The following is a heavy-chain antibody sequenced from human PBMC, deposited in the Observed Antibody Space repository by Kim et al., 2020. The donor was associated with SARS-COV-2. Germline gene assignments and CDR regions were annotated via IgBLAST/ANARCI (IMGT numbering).Heavy chain of an antibody. CDR3: VRILRTAGGRLVDS. J-gene: IGHJ5*01. CDR2: TYYRSRWNI. CDR1: GDSVSSDSAT. Sequence: SQTLSLTCAISGDSVSSDSATWNWIRQSPSRGLEWLGRTYYRSRWNIDYELSVKSRISINSDTSKNQFSLQLNSVTPEDTAIYYCVRILRTAGGRLVDSWGQGTLVTVSS. D-gene: IGHD6-13*01. V-gene: IGHV6-1*01.